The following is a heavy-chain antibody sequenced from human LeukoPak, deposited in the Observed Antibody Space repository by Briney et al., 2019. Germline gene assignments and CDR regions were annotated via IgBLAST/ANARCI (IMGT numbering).Heavy chain of an antibody. CDR1: GGSISSYY. J-gene: IGHJ4*02. CDR2: IYYSGST. Sequence: PSETLSLTCTVSGGSISSYYWSWLRQPPGKGLEWIGYIYYSGSTNYNPSLKSRVTISVDTSKNQFSLKLSSVTAADTAVYYCASSSGWYYYFDYWGQGTLVTVSS. D-gene: IGHD6-19*01. CDR3: ASSSGWYYYFDY. V-gene: IGHV4-59*01.